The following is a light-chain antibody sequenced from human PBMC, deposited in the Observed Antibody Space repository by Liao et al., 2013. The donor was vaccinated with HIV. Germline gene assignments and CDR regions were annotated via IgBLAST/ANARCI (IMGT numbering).Light chain of an antibody. J-gene: IGLJ2*01. Sequence: SYVLTQPPSVSVAPGKTATMTCGGNNIGSKSVHWYQQKPGQAPVMVIYKDSERPSGIPERFSGSSSGTTVTLTISGVQAEDEADYYCQSADSSGTVVFGGGTKLTVL. V-gene: IGLV3-25*03. CDR3: QSADSSGTVV. CDR2: KDS. CDR1: NIGSKS.